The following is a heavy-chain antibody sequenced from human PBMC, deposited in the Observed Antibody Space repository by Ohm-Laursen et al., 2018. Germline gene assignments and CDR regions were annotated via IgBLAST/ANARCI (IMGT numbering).Heavy chain of an antibody. Sequence: SLRLSCAASGFTFSSYGMHWVRQAPGKGLEWVAVIWYDGSNKYYADSVKGRFTISRDNSKNTLYLQMNSLRAEDTAVYYCARERRYGNYFDYWGQGTLVTVSS. CDR1: GFTFSSYG. CDR2: IWYDGSNK. J-gene: IGHJ4*02. V-gene: IGHV3-33*01. D-gene: IGHD1-1*01. CDR3: ARERRYGNYFDY.